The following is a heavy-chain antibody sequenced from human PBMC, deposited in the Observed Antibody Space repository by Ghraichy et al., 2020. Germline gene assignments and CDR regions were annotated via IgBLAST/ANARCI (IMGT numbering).Heavy chain of an antibody. V-gene: IGHV3-48*02. CDR2: ISSSSSTI. J-gene: IGHJ4*02. CDR3: ARDQSVYGGYADY. Sequence: GESLNISCAASGFTFSSYSMNWVRQAPGKGLEWVSYISSSSSTIYYADSVKGRFTISRDNAKNSLYLQMNSLRDEDTAVYYCARDQSVYGGYADYWGQGTLVTVSS. CDR1: GFTFSSYS. D-gene: IGHD5-12*01.